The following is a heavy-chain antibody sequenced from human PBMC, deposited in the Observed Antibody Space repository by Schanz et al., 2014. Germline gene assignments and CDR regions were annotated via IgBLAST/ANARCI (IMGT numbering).Heavy chain of an antibody. V-gene: IGHV3-23*04. J-gene: IGHJ4*02. CDR2: ISGSDGST. D-gene: IGHD5-12*01. CDR1: GFTFSSYA. CDR3: ARKVVATIGGYYDN. Sequence: EVQLVESGGGLVQPGGSLRLSCAASGFTFSSYAMSWVRQAPGKGLEWVSAISGSDGSTYYADSVKGRFTISRDNSKNTLYLQMNSLRAEDTAVYCCARKVVATIGGYYDNWGQGTLVIVSS.